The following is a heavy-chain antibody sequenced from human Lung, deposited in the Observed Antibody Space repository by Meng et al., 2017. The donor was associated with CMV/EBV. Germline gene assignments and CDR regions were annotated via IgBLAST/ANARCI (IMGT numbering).Heavy chain of an antibody. D-gene: IGHD3-22*01. CDR1: GCIFNTYA. V-gene: IGHV3-23*01. CDR2: ISRSGDST. CDR3: ARDLYNSYSTSTDYYPYYFDY. Sequence: AQLLESGGHLVQPGGSLRLSCAALGCIFNTYAMTWVRQAPGKGLEWVSAISRSGDSTYYADSVKGRFTISRDNSKNTLYLQMNSLRAEDTAVYYCARDLYNSYSTSTDYYPYYFDYWGQGTLVTVSS. J-gene: IGHJ4*02.